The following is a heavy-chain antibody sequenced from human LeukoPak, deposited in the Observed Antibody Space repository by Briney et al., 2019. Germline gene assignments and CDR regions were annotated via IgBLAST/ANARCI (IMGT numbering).Heavy chain of an antibody. CDR3: AKDQASAYYDFWSGYYGNYYYYYMDV. Sequence: PGGSLRLSCAASGFTFSSYGMHWVRQAPGKGLEWVAFIRYDGSNKYYADSVKGRFTISRDNSKNTLYLQMNSLRAEDTAVYYCAKDQASAYYDFWSGYYGNYYYYYMDVWGKGTTVTVSS. CDR1: GFTFSSYG. J-gene: IGHJ6*03. CDR2: IRYDGSNK. V-gene: IGHV3-30*02. D-gene: IGHD3-3*01.